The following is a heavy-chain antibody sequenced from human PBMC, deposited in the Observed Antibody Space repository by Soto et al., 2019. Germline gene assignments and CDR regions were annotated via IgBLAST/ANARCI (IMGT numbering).Heavy chain of an antibody. D-gene: IGHD3-3*01. Sequence: GGSLRLSCAASGFTFSSYWMHWVRQAPGKGLVWVSRINSDGSSTSYADSVKGRFTISRGNAKNTLYLQMNSLRAEDTAVYYCASRTHIYDFWSGYLPWYYYYYMDVWGKGTTVTVSS. CDR1: GFTFSSYW. J-gene: IGHJ6*03. V-gene: IGHV3-74*01. CDR3: ASRTHIYDFWSGYLPWYYYYYMDV. CDR2: INSDGSST.